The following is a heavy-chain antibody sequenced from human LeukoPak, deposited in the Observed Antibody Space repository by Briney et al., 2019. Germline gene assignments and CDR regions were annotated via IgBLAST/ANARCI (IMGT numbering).Heavy chain of an antibody. D-gene: IGHD7-27*01. CDR2: IYYSGST. J-gene: IGHJ4*02. CDR3: ARAKWGQAVDY. Sequence: SETLSLTCAVSGGSISSSNWWSWVRQPPGKGLEWIGYIYYSGSTNYNPSLKSRVTISVDTSKNQFSLKLSSVTAADTAVYYCARAKWGQAVDYWGQGTLVTVSS. V-gene: IGHV4-4*02. CDR1: GGSISSSNW.